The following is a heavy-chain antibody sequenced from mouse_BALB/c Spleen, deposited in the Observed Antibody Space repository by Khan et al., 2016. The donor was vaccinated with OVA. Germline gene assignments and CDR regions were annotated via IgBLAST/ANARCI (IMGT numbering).Heavy chain of an antibody. Sequence: EVQLQESGPGLVKPSQSLSLTCTVTGYSITSDYAWNWIRQFPGNKLEWTGYISYSGSTSYNPSLKSRISITRDTSKNQFFLQLNSVTTEDTATCYCARYYYGYNYFDCRGQGTTLTVSS. D-gene: IGHD2-2*01. CDR3: ARYYYGYNYFDC. V-gene: IGHV3-2*02. J-gene: IGHJ2*01. CDR2: ISYSGST. CDR1: GYSITSDYA.